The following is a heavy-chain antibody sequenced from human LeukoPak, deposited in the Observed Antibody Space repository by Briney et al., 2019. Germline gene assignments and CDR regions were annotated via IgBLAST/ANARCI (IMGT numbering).Heavy chain of an antibody. J-gene: IGHJ4*02. CDR2: MHYRGST. CDR1: GYSISSGYY. Sequence: PSETLSLTCSVSGYSISSGYYWGWIRQPPGKGLEWIGSMHYRGSTDYSPSLKSRVTVSVDTTKNQFSLKLSSVTAADTAVYYCARAGYYYATREYYFDYWGQGTLVTVSS. CDR3: ARAGYYYATREYYFDY. V-gene: IGHV4-38-2*02. D-gene: IGHD3-10*01.